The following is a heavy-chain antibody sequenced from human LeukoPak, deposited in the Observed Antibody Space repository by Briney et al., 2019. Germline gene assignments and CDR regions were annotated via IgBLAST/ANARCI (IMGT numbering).Heavy chain of an antibody. V-gene: IGHV3-74*01. J-gene: IGHJ4*02. CDR2: INSDGGTT. CDR1: GITFSSYW. Sequence: GGSLRLSCAASGITFSSYWTHWVRQAPGKGLVWVSRINSDGGTTGYADSVKGRFTISRDNAKNTLYLQMNSLRADDTAVYYCARSSDWIFEYWGQGTLVTVSS. CDR3: ARSSDWIFEY. D-gene: IGHD3-9*01.